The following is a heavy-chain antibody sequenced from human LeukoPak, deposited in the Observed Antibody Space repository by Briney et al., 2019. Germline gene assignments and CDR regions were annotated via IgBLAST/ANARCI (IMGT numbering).Heavy chain of an antibody. CDR3: ARERVEAVAPVGFDP. V-gene: IGHV1-2*02. CDR2: INPNSGDT. CDR1: GYTFSSFF. J-gene: IGHJ5*02. Sequence: ASVKVSCKASGYTFSSFFVHWVRQAPGQGLEWMGRINPNSGDTIYAQKFQGRVTMTRDTSISTAHMELSRLRSDDTAVYYCARERVEAVAPVGFDPWGQGTLVTVSS. D-gene: IGHD6-19*01.